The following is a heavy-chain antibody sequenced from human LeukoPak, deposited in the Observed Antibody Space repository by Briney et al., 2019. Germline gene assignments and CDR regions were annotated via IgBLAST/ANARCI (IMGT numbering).Heavy chain of an antibody. Sequence: GGSLRLSCAASGFTFSSYWMTWVRQAPGKGLEWLANIKGDGSNKNYADSVKGRFTVSRDDAKNSLYLQLNSLRAEDTALYYCARDSGFGPSQFDPWGQGTLVTVSS. CDR2: IKGDGSNK. CDR3: ARDSGFGPSQFDP. V-gene: IGHV3-7*03. J-gene: IGHJ5*02. D-gene: IGHD3-3*01. CDR1: GFTFSSYW.